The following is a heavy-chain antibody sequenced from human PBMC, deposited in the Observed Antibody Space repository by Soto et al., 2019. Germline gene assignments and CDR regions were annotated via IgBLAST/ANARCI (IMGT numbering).Heavy chain of an antibody. J-gene: IGHJ6*02. V-gene: IGHV1-69*13. CDR2: IIPIFGTA. CDR1: GGTFSSYA. Sequence: SVKVSCKASGGTFSSYAISWVRQAPGQGLEWMGGIIPIFGTANYAQKFQGRVTITADESTSTAYMELSSLRSEDTAVYYCARLRYFDWLPDYYGMDVWGQGTTVTVSS. D-gene: IGHD3-9*01. CDR3: ARLRYFDWLPDYYGMDV.